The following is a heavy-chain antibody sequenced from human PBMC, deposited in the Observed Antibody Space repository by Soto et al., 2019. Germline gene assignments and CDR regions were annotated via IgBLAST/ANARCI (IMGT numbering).Heavy chain of an antibody. V-gene: IGHV3-23*01. D-gene: IGHD3-9*01. CDR1: GRTCISYA. CDR3: AKGDILPGPGDY. CDR2: VSGSRGST. Sequence: GGSLRLSCAASGRTCISYAKSSLRQAPGKGLEWRSAVSGSRGSTYYADSVKGRFTISRDNSKNTLYLQMHSLRAEETAVYYCAKGDILPGPGDYWGQGTLVTVSS. J-gene: IGHJ4*02.